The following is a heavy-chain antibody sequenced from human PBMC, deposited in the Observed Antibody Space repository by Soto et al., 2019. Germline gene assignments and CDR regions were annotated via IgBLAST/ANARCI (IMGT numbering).Heavy chain of an antibody. CDR3: ARDYNGSGSYYFYYYGMDV. CDR1: GGSFSGYY. CDR2: INHSGST. Sequence: PSETLSLTCAVYGGSFSGYYWSWIRQPPGKGLEWIGEINHSGSTNYNPSLKSRVTISVDTSKNQFSLKLSSVTAADTAVYYCARDYNGSGSYYFYYYGMDVWGQGTTVTVSS. D-gene: IGHD3-10*01. J-gene: IGHJ6*02. V-gene: IGHV4-34*01.